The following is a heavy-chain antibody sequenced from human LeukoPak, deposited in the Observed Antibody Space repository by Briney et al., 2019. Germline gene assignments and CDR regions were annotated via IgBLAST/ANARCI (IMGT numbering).Heavy chain of an antibody. CDR1: GYTFTTYG. V-gene: IGHV1-18*01. CDR3: ARGLRAGGGTYYFDY. D-gene: IGHD1-26*01. J-gene: IGHJ4*02. CDR2: ISAHNGNT. Sequence: ASVKVSCKASGYTFTTYGISWVRQAPGQGLEWMGWISAHNGNTSYAQKFQGRVTMTTDTSTSTAYMELWSLRSDDTAVYYCARGLRAGGGTYYFDYWGQGTLVSVSS.